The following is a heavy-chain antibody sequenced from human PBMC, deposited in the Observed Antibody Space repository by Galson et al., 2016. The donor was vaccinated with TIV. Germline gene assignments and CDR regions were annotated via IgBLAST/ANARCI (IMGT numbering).Heavy chain of an antibody. J-gene: IGHJ1*01. Sequence: TLSLTCNVSGGSINSGGFFWSWIRQHPGKGLEWIGYIYNSGTTFYDPSLKNRVSISVDTSKNHFSLRLSSVTAADTAVYYCARWADSGSYYQYFHHWGQGTLVTVSS. CDR3: ARWADSGSYYQYFHH. V-gene: IGHV4-31*03. CDR1: GGSINSGGFF. D-gene: IGHD1-26*01. CDR2: IYNSGTT.